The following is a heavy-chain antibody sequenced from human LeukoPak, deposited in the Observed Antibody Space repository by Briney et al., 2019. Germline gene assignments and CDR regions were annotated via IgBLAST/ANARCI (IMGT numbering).Heavy chain of an antibody. D-gene: IGHD3-22*01. J-gene: IGHJ4*02. CDR3: ARVLYDSSGYNFDY. CDR1: GGSISSYY. CDR2: IYYSGST. Sequence: SETLSLTCTVSGGSISSYYWSWIRQPPGKGLEWIGYIYYSGSTNYNPSLESRVAISVETSKNQFSLKLSSVTAADTAVYYCARVLYDSSGYNFDYWGQGTLVTVSS. V-gene: IGHV4-59*12.